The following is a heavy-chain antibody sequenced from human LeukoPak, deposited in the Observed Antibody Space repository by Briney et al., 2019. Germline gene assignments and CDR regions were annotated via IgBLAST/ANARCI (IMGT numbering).Heavy chain of an antibody. J-gene: IGHJ4*02. D-gene: IGHD3-22*01. V-gene: IGHV4-34*01. CDR2: INHNGST. Sequence: TSETLSLTCAVYGGSFSGYYWSWIRQPPGKGLEWIGEINHNGSTNYNPSLKSRVTISVDTSKNQFSLKLSSVTAADTAVYYCARHATRYDSSGLAYWGQGTLVTASS. CDR1: GGSFSGYY. CDR3: ARHATRYDSSGLAY.